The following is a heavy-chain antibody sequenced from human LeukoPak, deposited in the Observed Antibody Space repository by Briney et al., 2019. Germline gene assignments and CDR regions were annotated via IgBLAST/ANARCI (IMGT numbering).Heavy chain of an antibody. V-gene: IGHV1-2*02. J-gene: IGHJ4*02. CDR3: ARALTYYYDSSGQELDY. CDR2: INPNSGGT. Sequence: ASVKVSCKASGYTFTGYYMHWVRQAPGQGLEWMGWINPNSGGTNYAQKFQGRVTMTRDTSISTAYMELSRLRSDDTAAYYCARALTYYYDSSGQELDYWGQGTLVTVSS. CDR1: GYTFTGYY. D-gene: IGHD3-22*01.